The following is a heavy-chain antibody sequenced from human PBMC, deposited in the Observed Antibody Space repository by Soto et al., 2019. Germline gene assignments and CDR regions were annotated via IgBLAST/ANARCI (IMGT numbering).Heavy chain of an antibody. D-gene: IGHD3-10*01. J-gene: IGHJ5*02. V-gene: IGHV4-34*01. Sequence: QVQLQQWGAGLLKPSETLSLTCAVSGGSFSGYYWSWIRQPPGKGLEWIGEINHSGSTNYNPSLKSRVTISVDTSKNQFSLKLSSVTAADTAVYYCTRGITMVRGVRRHNWFDPWGQGTLVTVSS. CDR2: INHSGST. CDR1: GGSFSGYY. CDR3: TRGITMVRGVRRHNWFDP.